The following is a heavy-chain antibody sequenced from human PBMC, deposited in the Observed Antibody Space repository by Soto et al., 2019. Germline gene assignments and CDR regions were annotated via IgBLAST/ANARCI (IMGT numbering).Heavy chain of an antibody. Sequence: SATQTLTFKYHCESFRDYFSGSIIPTQRPGLAWMGEIRHSGSTRYNPSLESRVTISVDTSRNQFSLKLNSVTAADTAVYYCARGPPINYYGIGGYYYFDYWGQGTLVPVSS. CDR2: IRHSGST. V-gene: IGHV4-34*01. CDR3: ARGPPINYYGIGGYYYFDY. CDR1: CESFRDYF. D-gene: IGHD3-22*01. J-gene: IGHJ4*02.